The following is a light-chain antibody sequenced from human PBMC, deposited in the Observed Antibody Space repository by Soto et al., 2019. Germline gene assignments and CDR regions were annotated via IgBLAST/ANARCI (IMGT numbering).Light chain of an antibody. CDR3: QQYDTLLT. CDR2: DAS. V-gene: IGKV1-33*01. CDR1: QDIGKR. J-gene: IGKJ4*01. Sequence: DIQMTQSPSSLSASVGDRVTITCQASQDIGKRLNWYQQKPGKAPKVLIYDASYLEAGVPSRFRGRVYVTEFTSTISSLQPEDIATYYFQQYDTLLTFGGGTKVEMK.